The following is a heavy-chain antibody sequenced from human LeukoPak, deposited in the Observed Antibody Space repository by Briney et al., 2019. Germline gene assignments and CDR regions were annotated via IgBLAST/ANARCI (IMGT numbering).Heavy chain of an antibody. CDR3: AKDIVGTLDY. CDR1: GFTFSSYG. Sequence: GGSLRLSCAASGFTFSSYGMHWVRQAPGKGLEWVSAISGSGGSTYYADSVKGRFTISRDNSKNTLYLQMNSLRAEDTAVYYCAKDIVGTLDYWGQGTLVTVSS. D-gene: IGHD3-16*02. V-gene: IGHV3-23*01. CDR2: ISGSGGST. J-gene: IGHJ4*02.